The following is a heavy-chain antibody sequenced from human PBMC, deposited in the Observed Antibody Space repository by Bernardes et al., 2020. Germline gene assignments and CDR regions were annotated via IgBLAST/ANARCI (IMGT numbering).Heavy chain of an antibody. CDR3: AREYGDGFDY. J-gene: IGHJ4*02. CDR1: GGSFSGYY. Sequence: TLSLTCAVYGGSFSGYYWSWIRQPPGKGLEWIGEINHSGSTNYNPSLKSRVTISVDTSKNQFSLKLSSVTAADTAVYYCAREYGDGFDYWGQGTLVTVSS. CDR2: INHSGST. D-gene: IGHD4-17*01. V-gene: IGHV4-34*01.